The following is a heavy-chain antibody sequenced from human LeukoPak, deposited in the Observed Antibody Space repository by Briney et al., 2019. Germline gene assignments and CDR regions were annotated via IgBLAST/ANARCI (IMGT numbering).Heavy chain of an antibody. V-gene: IGHV3-21*01. Sequence: PGGSLRLSCAASGFTFSSYSMNWVRQAPGKGLEWVSPISSSSSYIYYADSVKGRFTISRDNAKNSLYLQMNSLRAEDTAVYYCARLYCSSTSCSLRNSYYYYYMDVWGKGTTVTVSS. J-gene: IGHJ6*03. CDR3: ARLYCSSTSCSLRNSYYYYYMDV. CDR2: ISSSSSYI. D-gene: IGHD2-2*01. CDR1: GFTFSSYS.